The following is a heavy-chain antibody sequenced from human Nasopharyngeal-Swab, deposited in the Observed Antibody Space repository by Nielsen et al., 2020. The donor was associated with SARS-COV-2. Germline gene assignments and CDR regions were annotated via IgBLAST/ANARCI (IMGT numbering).Heavy chain of an antibody. D-gene: IGHD5-12*01. J-gene: IGHJ6*03. CDR2: INPNTGGT. CDR1: GYTFTGCY. Sequence: ASVKVSCKASGYTFTGCYIYWVRQAPGQGLEWMGWINPNTGGTNYVQKFRGWVTMTRGTSISTAYMELSRLTSDDTAVYYCARGPGTGGYGAKSPRYQNSYYMDVWGKGTTVTVSS. V-gene: IGHV1-2*04. CDR3: ARGPGTGGYGAKSPRYQNSYYMDV.